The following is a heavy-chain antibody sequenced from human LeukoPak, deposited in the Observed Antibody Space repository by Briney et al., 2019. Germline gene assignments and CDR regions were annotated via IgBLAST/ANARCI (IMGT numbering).Heavy chain of an antibody. CDR1: GGSFNGYY. CDR2: IYYSGST. CDR3: ARVWELSDAFDI. J-gene: IGHJ3*02. Sequence: SETLSLTCAVYGGSFNGYYWSWIRQPPGKGLEWIGSIYYSGSTPYNPSLKSRVTISVDTSKNQFSLKLSSVTAADAAVYYCARVWELSDAFDIWGQGTMVTVSS. V-gene: IGHV4-34*01. D-gene: IGHD1-26*01.